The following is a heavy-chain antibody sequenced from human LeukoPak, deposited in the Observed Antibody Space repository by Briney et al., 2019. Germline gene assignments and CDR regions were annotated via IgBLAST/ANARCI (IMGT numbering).Heavy chain of an antibody. CDR1: GGTFSSYA. CDR3: ARSEYSSGWYLDY. CDR2: IIAIFVTA. J-gene: IGHJ4*02. V-gene: IGHV1-69*13. D-gene: IGHD6-19*01. Sequence: ASLKDSCKASGGTFSSYAISWGRQAPGQGLEWMGGIIAIFVTANYAQKFQGRVTITADESTSTAYMELSSLRSEDTAVYYCARSEYSSGWYLDYWGQGTLVTVSS.